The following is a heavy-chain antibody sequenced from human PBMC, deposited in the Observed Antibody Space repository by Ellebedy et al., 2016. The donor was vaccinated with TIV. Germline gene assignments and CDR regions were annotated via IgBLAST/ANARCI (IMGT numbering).Heavy chain of an antibody. CDR3: AKSEYCSGGSCYSNWFDP. CDR1: GFTLRSYS. J-gene: IGHJ5*02. CDR2: ISSSSSTI. V-gene: IGHV3-48*01. D-gene: IGHD2-15*01. Sequence: PGGSLRLSCAASGFTLRSYSMNWVRQAPGKGLEWVSYISSSSSTIYYADSVKGRFTISRDNAKNSLYLQMNSLRAEDTALYYCAKSEYCSGGSCYSNWFDPWGQGTLVTVSS.